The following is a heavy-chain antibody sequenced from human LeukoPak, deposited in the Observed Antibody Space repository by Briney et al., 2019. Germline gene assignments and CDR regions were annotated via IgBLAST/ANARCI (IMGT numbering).Heavy chain of an antibody. V-gene: IGHV4-39*07. D-gene: IGHD3-9*01. Sequence: SETLSLTCPVSGDSISSSSDFWGWIRQPPGKGLEWIGSIYCGGSTNYNPSLKSRVTISVDTSKNQFSLKLSSVTAADTAVYYCARDTYYDILTGPGHGMDVWGQGTTVTVSS. CDR1: GDSISSSSDF. CDR2: IYCGGST. CDR3: ARDTYYDILTGPGHGMDV. J-gene: IGHJ6*02.